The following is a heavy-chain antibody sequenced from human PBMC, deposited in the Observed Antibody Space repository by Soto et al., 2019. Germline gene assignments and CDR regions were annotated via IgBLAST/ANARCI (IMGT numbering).Heavy chain of an antibody. D-gene: IGHD2-21*02. Sequence: PGGSLRLSCAASGFTFSNYAMHWVRQAPGKGLEWVAVISYDGSNKYYADSVKGRFTISRDNSKNTLYLQMNSLRAEDTAVYYCAKDTGFYCGGDCEPFQHWGQGTLVTVSS. J-gene: IGHJ1*01. V-gene: IGHV3-30-3*01. CDR1: GFTFSNYA. CDR3: AKDTGFYCGGDCEPFQH. CDR2: ISYDGSNK.